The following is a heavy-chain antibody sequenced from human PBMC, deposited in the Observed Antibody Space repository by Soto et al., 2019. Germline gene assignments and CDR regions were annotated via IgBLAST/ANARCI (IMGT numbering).Heavy chain of an antibody. CDR1: GYTFTGYY. D-gene: IGHD3-10*01. CDR2: INPNSGGT. J-gene: IGHJ4*02. CDR3: ARDYYGSGSFDY. Sequence: ASVKVSCKASGYTFTGYYIHWVRQAPGQGLEWMGWINPNSGGTNYAQKFQGRVTMTRDTSISTAYMELSRLRSDDTAVYYCARDYYGSGSFDYWGQGTLVTAPQ. V-gene: IGHV1-2*02.